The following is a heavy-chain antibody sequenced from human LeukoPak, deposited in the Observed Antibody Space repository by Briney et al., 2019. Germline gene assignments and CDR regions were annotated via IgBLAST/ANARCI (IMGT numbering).Heavy chain of an antibody. CDR1: GFSFSNYW. D-gene: IGHD6-13*01. V-gene: IGHV3-74*01. CDR2: INGDGSTR. Sequence: PGGSLRLSCAASGFSFSNYWMHWVRQVPGKGLVWVSRINGDGSTRNYADSVKGRFTISRDNAKNTLYLQMNGLRAEDTAVYYCASASSHRIAAGGDYWGQGTLVTVSS. CDR3: ASASSHRIAAGGDY. J-gene: IGHJ4*02.